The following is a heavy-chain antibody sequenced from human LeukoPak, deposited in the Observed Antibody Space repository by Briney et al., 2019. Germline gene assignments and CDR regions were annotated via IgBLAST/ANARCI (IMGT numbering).Heavy chain of an antibody. D-gene: IGHD3-10*01. J-gene: IGHJ5*02. CDR1: GGTFSSYA. V-gene: IGHV1-8*02. Sequence: GSSVKVSCKASGGTFSSYAISWVRQAPGQGLEWMGWMNPNSGNTGYAQKFQGRVTMTRNTSISTAYMELSSLRSEDTAVYYCARSISAWGQGTLVTVSS. CDR3: ARSISA. CDR2: MNPNSGNT.